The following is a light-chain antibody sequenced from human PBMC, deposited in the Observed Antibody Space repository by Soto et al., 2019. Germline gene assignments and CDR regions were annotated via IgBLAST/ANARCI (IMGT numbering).Light chain of an antibody. CDR1: SSDIGRYNY. V-gene: IGLV2-14*03. CDR2: EVS. CDR3: GSYTSATTWV. J-gene: IGLJ3*02. Sequence: QSALTQPASVSGSPGQSITISCTGSSSDIGRYNYVSWYQQLPGKAPKLIIYEVSNRPSGVSDRFSGSKSGNTASLSISGLQTEDEADYYCGSYTSATTWVFGGGTKLT.